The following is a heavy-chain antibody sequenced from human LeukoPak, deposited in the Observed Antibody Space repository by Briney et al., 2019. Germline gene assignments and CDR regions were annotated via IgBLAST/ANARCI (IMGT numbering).Heavy chain of an antibody. V-gene: IGHV4-39*01. D-gene: IGHD6-13*01. Sequence: SETLSLTCTVSGGSISSSSYYWGWIRQPPGKGLEWIGSIYYSGSTYYNPSLKSRVTISVDTSKNQFSLKLSSVTAADTAVYYCGRPPDSSSWFYGEKKFDYWGEETLVTVSS. CDR3: GRPPDSSSWFYGEKKFDY. CDR2: IYYSGST. J-gene: IGHJ4*02. CDR1: GGSISSSSYY.